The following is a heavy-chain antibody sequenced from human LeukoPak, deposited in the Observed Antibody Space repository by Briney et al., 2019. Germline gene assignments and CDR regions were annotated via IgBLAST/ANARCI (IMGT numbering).Heavy chain of an antibody. D-gene: IGHD2-2*01. J-gene: IGHJ4*02. CDR3: ARPGAVCSSSSCYATY. CDR1: GFTFSSYA. V-gene: IGHV3-23*01. Sequence: GGSLRLSCAASGFTFSSYAMSWVRQGPGKGLEWVSAISGSGGTAYYADSVRGRFTISRDNSKYTLYLQMNSLRAEDTALYFCARPGAVCSSSSCYATYWGQGTLVTVSS. CDR2: ISGSGGTA.